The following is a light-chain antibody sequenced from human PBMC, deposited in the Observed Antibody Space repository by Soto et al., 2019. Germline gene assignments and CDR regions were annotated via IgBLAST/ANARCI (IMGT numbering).Light chain of an antibody. CDR1: QSVSSN. J-gene: IGKJ5*01. CDR2: GAS. V-gene: IGKV3-15*01. Sequence: IGIPQSPAALAVSPEERSTLSCRASQSVSSNLAWYQQKPGQAPRLLIYGASTRATGIPAMFSRSGSGTEFTLTISSLQSEDFAVYYRQQYNNSPPITFGQGTRLEIK. CDR3: QQYNNSPPIT.